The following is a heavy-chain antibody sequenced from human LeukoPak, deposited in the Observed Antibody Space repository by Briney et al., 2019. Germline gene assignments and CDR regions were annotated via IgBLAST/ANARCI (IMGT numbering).Heavy chain of an antibody. J-gene: IGHJ4*02. D-gene: IGHD5-12*01. CDR3: ARVAGGYSYGNTFDY. V-gene: IGHV3-20*04. CDR2: IRWNGVSI. Sequence: GRSLRPSCAPSGFTLDDYGVTWVRQAPGKGLGWDSGIRWNGVSIGYGDSVKGRFTISRDNAKNSLYLQMNSLRTEDTALYYCARVAGGYSYGNTFDYWGQGTLVTVSS. CDR1: GFTLDDYG.